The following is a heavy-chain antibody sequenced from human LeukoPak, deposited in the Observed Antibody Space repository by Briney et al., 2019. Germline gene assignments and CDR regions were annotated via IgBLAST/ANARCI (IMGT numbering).Heavy chain of an antibody. V-gene: IGHV3-74*01. D-gene: IGHD2-8*01. J-gene: IGHJ3*02. Sequence: GGSLRLSCAASGFTFSSYWMHWVRQAPGKGLFWVSRINSDGSSTSYADSVKGRFTISRDNAKNTLYLQMNSLRADDTAVYYCARVQGHPPNGLDIWGQGTMVTVSS. CDR3: ARVQGHPPNGLDI. CDR1: GFTFSSYW. CDR2: INSDGSST.